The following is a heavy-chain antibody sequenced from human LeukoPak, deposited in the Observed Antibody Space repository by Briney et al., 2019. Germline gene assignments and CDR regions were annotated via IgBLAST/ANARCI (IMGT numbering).Heavy chain of an antibody. CDR2: IRYDGSNK. V-gene: IGHV3-30*02. CDR1: GFTFSSYG. D-gene: IGHD2-2*01. Sequence: GGSPRLSCAASGFTFSSYGMHWVRQAPGKGLEWVAFIRYDGSNKYYADSVKGRFTISRDNSKNTLYLQMNSLRAEDTAVYYCAKDLRRKYQLLSPNWFDPWGQGTLVTVSS. CDR3: AKDLRRKYQLLSPNWFDP. J-gene: IGHJ5*02.